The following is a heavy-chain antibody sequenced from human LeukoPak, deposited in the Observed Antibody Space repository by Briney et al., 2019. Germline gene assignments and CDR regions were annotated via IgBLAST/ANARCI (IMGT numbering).Heavy chain of an antibody. J-gene: IGHJ4*02. Sequence: GGSLRLSCAASGFTFSTCAMSWVRQAPGKGLEWVSAISGSGGSTYYADSVKGRFTISRDNSKNTLYLQMNSLRAEDTAVYYCAKDGIWFGELLSPIPLDYWGQGTLVTVSS. D-gene: IGHD3-10*01. V-gene: IGHV3-23*01. CDR2: ISGSGGST. CDR1: GFTFSTCA. CDR3: AKDGIWFGELLSPIPLDY.